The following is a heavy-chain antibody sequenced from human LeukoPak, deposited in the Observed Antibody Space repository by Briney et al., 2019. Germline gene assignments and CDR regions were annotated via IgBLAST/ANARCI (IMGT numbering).Heavy chain of an antibody. CDR3: ARENTGSYREFDY. Sequence: PSETLSLTCTVSGGSISSSSYYWGWIRQPPGKGLEWIGNIYYSGSTYCNPSLKSRVTISVDTSNNQFSLKLSSVTAADTAVFYCARENTGSYREFDYWGQGTLVTVSS. CDR1: GGSISSSSYY. J-gene: IGHJ4*02. D-gene: IGHD1-26*01. CDR2: IYYSGST. V-gene: IGHV4-39*07.